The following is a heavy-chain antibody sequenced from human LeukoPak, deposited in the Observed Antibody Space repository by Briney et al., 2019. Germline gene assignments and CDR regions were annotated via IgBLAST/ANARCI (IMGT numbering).Heavy chain of an antibody. CDR3: ATVTPRLVYYDSSGYYDY. Sequence: ASVKVSCKVSGYTLTELSMHWVRQAPGKGLEWMGGFDPEDGETIYAQKFQGRVTMTEDTSTDTAYMELSSLGSEDTAVYYCATVTPRLVYYDSSGYYDYWGQGTLVTVSS. D-gene: IGHD3-22*01. CDR1: GYTLTELS. V-gene: IGHV1-24*01. J-gene: IGHJ4*02. CDR2: FDPEDGET.